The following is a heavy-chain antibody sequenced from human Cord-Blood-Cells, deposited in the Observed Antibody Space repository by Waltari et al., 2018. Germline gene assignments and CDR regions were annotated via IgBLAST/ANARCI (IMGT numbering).Heavy chain of an antibody. V-gene: IGHV5-51*01. CDR1: GYSFTSYW. CDR3: ARPSGYCTGGVCYKVRRSYWYFDL. CDR2: IYPGDSDT. Sequence: EVQLVQSGAEVKKPGESLKISCKGSGYSFTSYWIGWVRQMPGKGLEWMGIIYPGDSDTRYSPSFQGQVTISADKSISTAYLQWSSLKASDTAMYYCARPSGYCTGGVCYKVRRSYWYFDLWGRGTLVTVSS. D-gene: IGHD2-8*02. J-gene: IGHJ2*01.